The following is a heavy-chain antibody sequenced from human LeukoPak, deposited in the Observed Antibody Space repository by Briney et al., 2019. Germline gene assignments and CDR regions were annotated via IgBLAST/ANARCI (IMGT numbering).Heavy chain of an antibody. D-gene: IGHD6-19*01. CDR1: GFTFSSYE. CDR3: AKVVWSAGTRRRFDY. Sequence: GGSLRLSCAPSGFTFSSYEMNWVRQAPGKGLEWVSYISSSGSTIYYADSVKGRFTISRDNAKNSLYLQMNRLRAEDTAVYYCAKVVWSAGTRRRFDYWGQGTLVTVSS. V-gene: IGHV3-48*03. J-gene: IGHJ4*02. CDR2: ISSSGSTI.